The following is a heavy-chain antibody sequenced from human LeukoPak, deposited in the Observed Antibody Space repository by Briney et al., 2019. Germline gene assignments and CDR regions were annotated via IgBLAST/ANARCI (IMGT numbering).Heavy chain of an antibody. CDR3: ARSSSSQSLEFDP. Sequence: SETLSLTCAVYGGSFSGYYWSWIRQPPGKGLEWIGYIYYSGSTNYNPSLKNRVTISVDTSKNQFSLKLRSVTAADTAVYYCARSSSSQSLEFDPWGQGTLVTVSS. J-gene: IGHJ5*02. D-gene: IGHD2-2*01. V-gene: IGHV4-59*01. CDR2: IYYSGST. CDR1: GGSFSGYY.